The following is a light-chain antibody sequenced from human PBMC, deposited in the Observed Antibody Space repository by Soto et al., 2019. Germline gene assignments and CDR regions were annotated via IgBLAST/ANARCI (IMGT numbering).Light chain of an antibody. CDR2: EVS. J-gene: IGLJ2*01. CDR1: SSDVGGYNS. CDR3: TSYTSSSTVV. Sequence: QSVLTQPASVSGSPGQSITISCTGTSSDVGGYNSVSWYQHPPGKAPKLMIYEVSNRPSGVSNRFSGSKSGNTASLTISGLQAEDEADYYCTSYTSSSTVVFGGGTKVTVL. V-gene: IGLV2-14*01.